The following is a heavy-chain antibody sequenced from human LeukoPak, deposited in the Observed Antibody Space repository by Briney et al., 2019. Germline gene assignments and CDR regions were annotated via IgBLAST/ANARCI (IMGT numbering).Heavy chain of an antibody. V-gene: IGHV4-38-2*02. CDR1: GHSIISGYY. Sequence: PSETLSLTCNVSGHSIISGYYWGWIRQPPGKGLEWIGNIYHSGSTYYNPSLKSRVTISVDTSKNQLDTSKNQFSLNLSSVTAADTAVYYCARVSVTAAADYWGQGTLVSVSS. CDR3: ARVSVTAAADY. J-gene: IGHJ4*02. D-gene: IGHD6-25*01. CDR2: IYHSGST.